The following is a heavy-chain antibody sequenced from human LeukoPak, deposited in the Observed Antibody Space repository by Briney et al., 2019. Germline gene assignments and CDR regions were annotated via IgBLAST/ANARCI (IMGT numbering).Heavy chain of an antibody. Sequence: ASVKVSCKASGYTFTGYYMHWVRQAPGQGLEWMGWINPNSGGTNYAQKFQGRVTMTRDTSISTACMELSRLRSDDTAVYYCARDYYDSSGPDYWGQGTLVTVSS. CDR1: GYTFTGYY. CDR2: INPNSGGT. CDR3: ARDYYDSSGPDY. J-gene: IGHJ4*02. D-gene: IGHD3-22*01. V-gene: IGHV1-2*02.